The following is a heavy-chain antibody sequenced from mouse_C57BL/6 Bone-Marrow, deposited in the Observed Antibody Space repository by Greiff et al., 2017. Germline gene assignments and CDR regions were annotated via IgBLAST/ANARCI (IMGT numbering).Heavy chain of an antibody. D-gene: IGHD4-1*01. V-gene: IGHV8-12*01. CDR3: ARRTEWDCDWYFDV. CDR2: IYWDDDK. Sequence: QVTLKVSGPGILQSSQTLSLTCSFSGFSLSTSGMGVSWIRQPSGKGLEWLAHIYWDDDKRYNPSLKSLLTISKATSRNQVFLKMTSVDTADTASYDCARRTEWDCDWYFDVWGTGTTVTVSS. J-gene: IGHJ1*03. CDR1: GFSLSTSGMG.